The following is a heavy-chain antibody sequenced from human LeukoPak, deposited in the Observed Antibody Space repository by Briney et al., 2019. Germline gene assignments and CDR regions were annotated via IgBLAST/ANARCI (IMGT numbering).Heavy chain of an antibody. J-gene: IGHJ4*02. CDR3: AKVGYCSGGSCLPPDY. CDR1: VFTFSSYG. V-gene: IGHV3-30*18. CDR2: ISYDGSNK. D-gene: IGHD2-15*01. Sequence: GGSLRLSCAASVFTFSSYGMHWVRQAPGKGLEWVAVISYDGSNKYYADSVKGRFTISRDNSKNTLYLQMNSLRAEDTAVYYCAKVGYCSGGSCLPPDYWGQGTLVTVSS.